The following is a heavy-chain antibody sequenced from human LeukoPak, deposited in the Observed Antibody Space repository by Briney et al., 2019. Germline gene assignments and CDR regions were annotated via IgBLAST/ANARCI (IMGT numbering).Heavy chain of an antibody. Sequence: GASVKVSCKVSGYTLTELSMHWVRQAPGKGLEWMGGFDPEGGETIYAQKFQGRVTMTEDTSTDTAYMELSSLRSEDTAVYYCATDLAYCGGDCYSGGYDAFDIWGQGTMVTVSS. CDR1: GYTLTELS. CDR2: FDPEGGET. V-gene: IGHV1-24*01. CDR3: ATDLAYCGGDCYSGGYDAFDI. D-gene: IGHD2-21*02. J-gene: IGHJ3*02.